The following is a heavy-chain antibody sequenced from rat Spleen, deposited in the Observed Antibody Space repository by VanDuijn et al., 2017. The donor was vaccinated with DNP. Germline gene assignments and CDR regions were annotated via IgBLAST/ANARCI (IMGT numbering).Heavy chain of an antibody. CDR2: LSYNGGTP. D-gene: IGHD1-4*01. Sequence: EVQLVESGGGPVQPGRSLKLSCAASGFTFSNYGMAWVRQAPAKGLEWVATLSYNGGTPYYRDSVKGRFTISRDNAQSTLYLQMDSLRSEDTATYYCAGRPPPTRGPFDYWGQGVMVTVSS. CDR3: AGRPPPTRGPFDY. J-gene: IGHJ2*01. V-gene: IGHV5-29*01. CDR1: GFTFSNYG.